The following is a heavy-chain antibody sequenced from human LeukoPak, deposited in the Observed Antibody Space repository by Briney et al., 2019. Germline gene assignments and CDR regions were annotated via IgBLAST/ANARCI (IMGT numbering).Heavy chain of an antibody. CDR1: GFTFSSYA. J-gene: IGHJ5*02. CDR2: ISGSGGST. V-gene: IGHV3-23*01. Sequence: GGSLRLSCAASGFTFSSYAMSWVRQAPGKGLEWVSAISGSGGSTYYADSVKGRFTISRDNSKNTLYLQMNSLRAEDTAVYYCAKTSDSSGWYENWFDPWGQGTLVTVSS. CDR3: AKTSDSSGWYENWFDP. D-gene: IGHD6-19*01.